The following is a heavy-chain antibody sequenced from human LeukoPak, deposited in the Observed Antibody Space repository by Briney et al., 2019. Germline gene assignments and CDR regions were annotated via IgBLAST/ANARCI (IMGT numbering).Heavy chain of an antibody. V-gene: IGHV4-59*08. J-gene: IGHJ3*01. CDR1: GGSISRYY. Sequence: SETLSLTCTATGGSISRYYWSWIRQPPGKGLEWIGYIYYTGTTNYNPSLKSRVTISVDISKNHFSLKLSSVTAADTAVYYCASGYFGDAFDVWGQGTMVTVSS. D-gene: IGHD3-9*01. CDR2: IYYTGTT. CDR3: ASGYFGDAFDV.